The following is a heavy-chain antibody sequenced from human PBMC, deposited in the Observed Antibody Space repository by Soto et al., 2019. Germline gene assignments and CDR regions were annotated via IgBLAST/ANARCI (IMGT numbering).Heavy chain of an antibody. CDR2: IIPILGIA. CDR3: AREGGPDDY. CDR1: EGTFGTYP. V-gene: IGHV1-69*02. Sequence: QVQLVQSGVGGKKLGSWWKASCRASEGTFGTYPLTWVGQPPGQGLEWMGRIIPILGIANYAQKFQGRVTITADKSTSTAYMELSSLRSEDTAVYYCAREGGPDDYWGQGTLVTVSS. J-gene: IGHJ4*02.